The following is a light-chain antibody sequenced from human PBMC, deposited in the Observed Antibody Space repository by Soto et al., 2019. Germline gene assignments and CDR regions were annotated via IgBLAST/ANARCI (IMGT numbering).Light chain of an antibody. V-gene: IGKV1-39*01. CDR2: TAS. CDR3: QQTYSSPPGA. J-gene: IGKJ1*01. CDR1: QSIRNY. Sequence: DIQMTQSPSSLSASVGERVTMTCRASQSIRNYLNWYQQKPGKAPKVLIYTASSLQSGAPSRFSGSGSGTDFTLSIGRLQPEDFATYYCQQTYSSPPGAFGQGTKVDIK.